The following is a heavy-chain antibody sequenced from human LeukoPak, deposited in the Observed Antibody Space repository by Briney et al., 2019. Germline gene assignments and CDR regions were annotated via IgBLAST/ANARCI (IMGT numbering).Heavy chain of an antibody. CDR3: ARDGRLGYGGNTYYFDY. V-gene: IGHV3-33*01. J-gene: IGHJ4*02. D-gene: IGHD4-23*01. CDR1: GFTFRNHG. Sequence: GGSLRLSCAASGFTFRNHGMHWVRQAPGKGLEWVAVIWYDGSNKYYADSVKGRFTISRDNSKNTLYLQMNSLRDEDTAGYYCARDGRLGYGGNTYYFDYWGQGTLVTVSS. CDR2: IWYDGSNK.